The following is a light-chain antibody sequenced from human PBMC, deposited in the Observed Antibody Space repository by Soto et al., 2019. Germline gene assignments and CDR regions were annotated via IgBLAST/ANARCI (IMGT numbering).Light chain of an antibody. CDR1: QSLVHSDGNTY. Sequence: DIVMTQTPLSSPVTLGQPASISCRSIQSLVHSDGNTYLSWLQQRPGQTPRLLIYKSSNRFSGVPDRFSGSGAGTDFPLKISRVEAEDVGVYYCMQATQFPWTFGQGTKVDIK. CDR2: KSS. CDR3: MQATQFPWT. J-gene: IGKJ1*01. V-gene: IGKV2-24*01.